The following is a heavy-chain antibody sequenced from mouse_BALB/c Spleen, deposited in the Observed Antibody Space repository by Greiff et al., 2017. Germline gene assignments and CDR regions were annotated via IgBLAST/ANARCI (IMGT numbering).Heavy chain of an antibody. CDR2: IWAGGST. Sequence: QVQLQQSGPGLVAPSQSLSITCTVSGFSLTSYGVHWVRQPPGKGLEWLGVIWAGGSTNYNSALMSRLSISKDNSKSQVFLKMNSLQTDDTAMYYCARAYGIPFAYWGQGTLVTVSA. CDR3: ARAYGIPFAY. V-gene: IGHV2-9*02. D-gene: IGHD2-1*01. J-gene: IGHJ3*01. CDR1: GFSLTSYG.